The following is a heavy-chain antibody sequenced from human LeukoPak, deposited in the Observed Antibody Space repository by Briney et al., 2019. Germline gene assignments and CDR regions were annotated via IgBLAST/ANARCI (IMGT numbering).Heavy chain of an antibody. CDR1: GFTLSRYW. Sequence: GGSLRLSCAASGFTLSRYWMSWVRQAPGKGLEWVANMKQDGSEKKYVDSVKGRFTISRDNSKNTLYLQMNSLRAEDTAVYYCARDKGITMVRGVMIDYWGQGTLVTVSS. D-gene: IGHD3-10*01. V-gene: IGHV3-7*01. J-gene: IGHJ4*02. CDR3: ARDKGITMVRGVMIDY. CDR2: MKQDGSEK.